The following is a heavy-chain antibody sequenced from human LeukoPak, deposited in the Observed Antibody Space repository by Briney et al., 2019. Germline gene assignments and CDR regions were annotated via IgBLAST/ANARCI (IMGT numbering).Heavy chain of an antibody. D-gene: IGHD5-18*01. CDR3: ARDQGYADAFDI. V-gene: IGHV4-30-2*01. CDR1: GGSISSGGYS. J-gene: IGHJ3*02. Sequence: PSQTLSLTCAVSGGSISSGGYSRSWIRRPPGKGLEWIGYIYHSGSTYYNPSLKSRVTISVDRSKNQFSLKLSSVTAADTAVYYCARDQGYADAFDIWGQGTMVTVSS. CDR2: IYHSGST.